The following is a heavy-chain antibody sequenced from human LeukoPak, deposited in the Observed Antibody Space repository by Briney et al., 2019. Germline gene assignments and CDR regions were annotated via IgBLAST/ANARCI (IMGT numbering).Heavy chain of an antibody. V-gene: IGHV3-53*01. Sequence: GGSLRLSCAASGFTVSSNYMSWVRQAPGKGLEWVSVIYSGGTTYYADSVKGRFTISRDNSKNTLYLQMNSLRAEDTAVYYCARALLVRNGYNYSPNYFDYWGQGTLVTVSS. CDR1: GFTVSSNY. CDR3: ARALLVRNGYNYSPNYFDY. CDR2: IYSGGTT. D-gene: IGHD5-24*01. J-gene: IGHJ4*02.